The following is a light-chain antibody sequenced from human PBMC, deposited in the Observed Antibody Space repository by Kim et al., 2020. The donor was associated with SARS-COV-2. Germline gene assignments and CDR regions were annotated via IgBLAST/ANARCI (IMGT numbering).Light chain of an antibody. Sequence: GQSIPISFPGTSSDVGGYNSVSWYLQPPGKAPKLLIYDVSNRPSGGSYRFSGSKSGNTASLTISGLQAEDEGDYYCCSYTSSDTSVFGTGTKVTVL. CDR3: CSYTSSDTSV. J-gene: IGLJ1*01. CDR1: SSDVGGYNS. V-gene: IGLV2-14*03. CDR2: DVS.